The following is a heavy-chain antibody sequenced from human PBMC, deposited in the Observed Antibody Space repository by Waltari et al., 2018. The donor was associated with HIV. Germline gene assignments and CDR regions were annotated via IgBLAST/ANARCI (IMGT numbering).Heavy chain of an antibody. V-gene: IGHV1-18*01. J-gene: IGHJ4*02. CDR2: ISADKGNT. CDR3: ARASPGIAVAGSKQFDY. CDR1: GYTFTSYG. Sequence: QVQLVQSGAAVKKPGASVKVSCKASGYTFTSYGISWVRQAPGQGLGWMGWISADKGNTNYAQKLQGRRTMTTETSTSTADMELRSLRSDDTAVYYCARASPGIAVAGSKQFDYWGQGTLVTVSS. D-gene: IGHD6-19*01.